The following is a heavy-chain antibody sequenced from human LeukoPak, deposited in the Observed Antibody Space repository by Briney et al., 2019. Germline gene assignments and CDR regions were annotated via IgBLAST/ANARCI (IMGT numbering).Heavy chain of an antibody. D-gene: IGHD3-16*01. CDR3: TRERRGTYYAFES. V-gene: IGHV3-11*01. J-gene: IGHJ4*02. CDR1: GFSISDYY. CDR2: ITSGAGST. Sequence: GGSLRLSCDASGFSISDYYMSWIRQSPGKGLEWISYITSGAGSTKYADSVKGRFTISRDRAKNSVALQLNSLRAEDTAVYYCTRERRGTYYAFESWGQGTLVTVSS.